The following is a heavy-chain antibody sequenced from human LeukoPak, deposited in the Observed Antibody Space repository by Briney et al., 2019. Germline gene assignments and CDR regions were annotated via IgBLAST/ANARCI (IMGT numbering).Heavy chain of an antibody. CDR2: IRTGGDST. CDR3: AKPRPGGSTEPFDS. V-gene: IGHV3-23*01. Sequence: GGSLRLSCAASGFTFSSYSMNWVRQAPGKGLEWVSAIRTGGDSTYYADSVKGRFTISRDNSKNTLYLQMNSLRAEDTAVYYCAKPRPGGSTEPFDSWGQGTLVTVSS. J-gene: IGHJ4*02. CDR1: GFTFSSYS. D-gene: IGHD1-26*01.